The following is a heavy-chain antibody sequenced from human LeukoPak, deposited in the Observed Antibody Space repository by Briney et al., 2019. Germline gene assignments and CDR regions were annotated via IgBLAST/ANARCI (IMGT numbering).Heavy chain of an antibody. CDR1: RFTFSSYG. D-gene: IGHD3-10*01. CDR3: AKGHYYGSGSLDY. V-gene: IGHV3-23*01. J-gene: IGHJ4*02. Sequence: GGSLRLSCAASRFTFSSYGMSWVRQAPGKGLEWVSAIGGRDGSTYYADSVKGRFTISRDNSKNTLYVQMNSLRAEDTAVYYCAKGHYYGSGSLDYWGQGTLVTVSS. CDR2: IGGRDGST.